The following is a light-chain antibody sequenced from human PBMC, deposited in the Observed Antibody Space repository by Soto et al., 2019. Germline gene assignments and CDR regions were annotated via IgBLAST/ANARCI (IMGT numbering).Light chain of an antibody. CDR3: SSYTSSSTLV. V-gene: IGLV2-14*01. CDR1: SSDVGGYNY. CDR2: DVS. Sequence: QSALTQPASVSGSPGPSITISCTGTSSDVGGYNYVSWYHQPPGKAPKLMIYDVSNRPSGVSIRFSGSKSGNTASLTISGLQAEDEADYYCSSYTSSSTLVFGGGTKLTVL. J-gene: IGLJ3*02.